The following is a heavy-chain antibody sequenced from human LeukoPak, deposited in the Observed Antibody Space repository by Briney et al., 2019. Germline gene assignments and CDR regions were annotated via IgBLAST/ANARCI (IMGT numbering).Heavy chain of an antibody. D-gene: IGHD3-22*01. CDR3: ARSIKGYYYDSSGYYSVGRAFDI. J-gene: IGHJ3*02. CDR2: VYYSGST. Sequence: SETLSLTCTVSGGSISNYYWSWIRQAPGRGLEWIGYVYYSGSTTYKPSLKSRVTISVDTSKNQFSLKLSSVTAADTAVYYCARSIKGYYYDSSGYYSVGRAFDIWGQGTMVTVSS. V-gene: IGHV4-59*01. CDR1: GGSISNYY.